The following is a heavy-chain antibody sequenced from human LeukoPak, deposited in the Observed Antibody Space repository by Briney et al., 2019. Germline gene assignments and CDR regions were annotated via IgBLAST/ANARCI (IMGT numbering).Heavy chain of an antibody. CDR2: IIPIFGTA. V-gene: IGHV1-69*13. J-gene: IGHJ3*02. CDR1: GGTFSSYA. CDR3: ARAYSSSWYAAFDI. Sequence: VASVKVSCKASGGTFSSYAISWVRQAPGQGLEWMGGIIPIFGTANYAQKFQGRVTITADESTSTAYMELSSLRSEDTAVYYCARAYSSSWYAAFDIWGQGTMVTVSS. D-gene: IGHD6-13*01.